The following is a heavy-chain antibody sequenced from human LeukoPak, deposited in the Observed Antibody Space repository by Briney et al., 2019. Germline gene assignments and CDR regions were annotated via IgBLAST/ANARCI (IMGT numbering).Heavy chain of an antibody. D-gene: IGHD3-3*01. J-gene: IGHJ6*02. Sequence: SETLSLTCTVSGGSISSYYWSWIRQPPGKGLEWIGYIYCSGSTNYNPSLKSRVTISVDTSKNQFSLKLSSVTAADTAVYYCARAETYYDFWSGNPLYYYGMDVWGQGTTVTVSS. CDR1: GGSISSYY. V-gene: IGHV4-59*01. CDR3: ARAETYYDFWSGNPLYYYGMDV. CDR2: IYCSGST.